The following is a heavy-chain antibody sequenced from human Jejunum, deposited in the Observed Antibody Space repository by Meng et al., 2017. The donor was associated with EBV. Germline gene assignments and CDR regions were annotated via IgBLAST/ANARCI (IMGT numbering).Heavy chain of an antibody. CDR1: GYSISSTNW. V-gene: IGHV4-28*01. CDR3: ARTLSGSYYHYYGMDV. D-gene: IGHD1-26*01. Sequence: QVPMQESGPGLVKPSDTLSLTCAVSGYSISSTNWWGWIRQPPGKGLEWIGYIYYSGSTYYNPSLKSRVTMSVDTSKNQFSLKLISVTAVDTAVYYCARTLSGSYYHYYGMDVWGQGTTVTVSS. J-gene: IGHJ6*02. CDR2: IYYSGST.